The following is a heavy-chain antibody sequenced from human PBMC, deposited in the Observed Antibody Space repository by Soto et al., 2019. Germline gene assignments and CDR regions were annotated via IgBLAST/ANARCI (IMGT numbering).Heavy chain of an antibody. D-gene: IGHD4-17*01. Sequence: EVQLLESGGGLVQPGGSLRLSCAASGFTFSSYAMSWVRQAPGKGLEWVSAISGSGGSTYYADSVTGRFTISRDNSKNTLYLQMNSLRAEDTAVYYCAKSEPMTTVTTGSVDYWGQGTLVTVSS. CDR3: AKSEPMTTVTTGSVDY. CDR1: GFTFSSYA. CDR2: ISGSGGST. V-gene: IGHV3-23*01. J-gene: IGHJ4*02.